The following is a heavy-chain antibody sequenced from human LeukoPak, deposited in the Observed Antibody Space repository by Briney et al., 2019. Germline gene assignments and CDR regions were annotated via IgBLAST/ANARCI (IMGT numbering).Heavy chain of an antibody. J-gene: IGHJ4*02. D-gene: IGHD2-15*01. CDR1: GFTFSSYA. CDR2: ISYDGSNK. Sequence: GGSLRLSCAASGFTFSSYAMHWVRQAPGKGLEWVAVISYDGSNKYYADSVKGRFTISRDNSKNTLYLQMNSLRAEDTAVYYCARELVVVAAGFDYWGQETLVTVSS. V-gene: IGHV3-30-3*01. CDR3: ARELVVVAAGFDY.